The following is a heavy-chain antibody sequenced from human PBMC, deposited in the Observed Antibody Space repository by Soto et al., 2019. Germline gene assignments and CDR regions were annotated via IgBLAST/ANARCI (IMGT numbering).Heavy chain of an antibody. V-gene: IGHV3-11*06. D-gene: IGHD2-21*01. Sequence: GSLRLSCATSGFSFSDSYMSWIRQAPGKGLEWISYISPRSTFRDYAESVKGRFTISRDSVKNSLYLQMNNLTAGDTGVYYCARGGGGGPFDPWGQGSLVTVSS. J-gene: IGHJ5*02. CDR1: GFSFSDSY. CDR2: ISPRSTFR. CDR3: ARGGGGGPFDP.